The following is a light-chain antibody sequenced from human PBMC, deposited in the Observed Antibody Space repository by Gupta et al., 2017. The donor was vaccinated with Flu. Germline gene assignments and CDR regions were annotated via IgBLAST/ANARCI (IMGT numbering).Light chain of an antibody. Sequence: GTLSLSPVERPTFSFRASQRVSSSHLDRYQQKPGQAPRLLIYGASSTATRIPDRFSGSGSGTDITLTISRLEPEDFAVYYCHQDGSSPLTFGQGTRLEIK. CDR3: HQDGSSPLT. J-gene: IGKJ5*01. CDR1: QRVSSSH. CDR2: GAS. V-gene: IGKV3-20*01.